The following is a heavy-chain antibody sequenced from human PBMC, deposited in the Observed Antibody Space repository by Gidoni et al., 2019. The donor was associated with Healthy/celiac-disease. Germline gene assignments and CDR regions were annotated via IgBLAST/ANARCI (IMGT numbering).Heavy chain of an antibody. V-gene: IGHV1-2*02. CDR1: GYTFTGYY. Sequence: QVQLVQSGAEVKKPGASVNVSCKASGYTFTGYYMHWVRQAPGQGLEWMGWINPNSGGTNYAQKFQGRVTMTRDTSISTAYMELSRLRSDDTAVYYCARGFSIVVVPAAITDYWGQGTLVTVSS. D-gene: IGHD2-2*02. CDR3: ARGFSIVVVPAAITDY. J-gene: IGHJ4*02. CDR2: INPNSGGT.